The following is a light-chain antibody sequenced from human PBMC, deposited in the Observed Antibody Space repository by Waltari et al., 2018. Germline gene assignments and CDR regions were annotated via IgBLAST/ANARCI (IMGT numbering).Light chain of an antibody. CDR1: SSDVGGYNY. CDR3: CSYAGSYTV. Sequence: QSALTQPRSVSGSPGQSVTISCTGTSSDVGGYNYVSWYQQHPGKVPKLIIYDVNKRPAGVSGRCSGSKSGNTASLTVSGLQAEDEADYSCCSYAGSYTVFGGGTKLTVL. J-gene: IGLJ2*01. CDR2: DVN. V-gene: IGLV2-11*01.